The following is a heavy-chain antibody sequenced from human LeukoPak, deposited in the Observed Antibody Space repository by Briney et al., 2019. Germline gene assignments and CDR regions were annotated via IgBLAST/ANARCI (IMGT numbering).Heavy chain of an antibody. D-gene: IGHD5-18*01. CDR2: INPNGGGT. Sequence: ASVKVSCKASGYTFTGYYMHWVRQAPGQGLEWMGWINPNGGGTNYAQEFQGRVTMTRETSISTAYMELSRLRSDDTALYYCARGSIQLWLLEYWGQGTLVTVSS. CDR3: ARGSIQLWLLEY. CDR1: GYTFTGYY. J-gene: IGHJ4*02. V-gene: IGHV1-2*02.